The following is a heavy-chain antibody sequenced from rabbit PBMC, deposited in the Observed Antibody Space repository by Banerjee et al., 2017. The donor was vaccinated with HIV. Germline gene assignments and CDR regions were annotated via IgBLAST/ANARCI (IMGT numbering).Heavy chain of an antibody. Sequence: QEQLVESGGGLVTLGASLTLTCTASGFSFSSSYYMCWVRQAPGKGLDWIGCIYAGSSVRTWYASWAKGRFTISKTSSTKVTRQMTSLTATDTATYFCAREIPITYDGYGDGFNLWGPGTLVTVS. CDR2: IYAGSSVRT. CDR3: AREIPITYDGYGDGFNL. V-gene: IGHV1S45*01. J-gene: IGHJ4*01. D-gene: IGHD2-1*01. CDR1: GFSFSSSYY.